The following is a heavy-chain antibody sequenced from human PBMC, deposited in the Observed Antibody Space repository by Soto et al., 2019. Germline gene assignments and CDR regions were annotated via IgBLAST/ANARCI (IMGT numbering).Heavy chain of an antibody. J-gene: IGHJ6*02. CDR1: GFTFNIYG. CDR2: ISYDGSNQ. V-gene: IGHV3-30*18. D-gene: IGHD3-16*02. Sequence: PGGSLRLSCAASGFTFNIYGMHWVRQAPDKGLEWVALISYDGSNQYYADSVKGRFTISRDNSKNTLYLQMNSLRAEDTAVYYCAKGQDYVWGSYRYTGYYGMDVWGQGTTVTVSS. CDR3: AKGQDYVWGSYRYTGYYGMDV.